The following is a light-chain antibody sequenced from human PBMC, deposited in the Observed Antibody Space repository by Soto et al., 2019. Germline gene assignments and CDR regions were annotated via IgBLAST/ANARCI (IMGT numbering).Light chain of an antibody. Sequence: ESVLTQSPATLSLCPGERATLSCRASQSVSSNLAWYQQKPGQAPRLLIYGASTRATGIPARFSGSGSGTECTLTISSLQSEDFAVYYCQQYNNWPSWTFGQGTKVDIK. V-gene: IGKV3-15*01. CDR3: QQYNNWPSWT. J-gene: IGKJ1*01. CDR2: GAS. CDR1: QSVSSN.